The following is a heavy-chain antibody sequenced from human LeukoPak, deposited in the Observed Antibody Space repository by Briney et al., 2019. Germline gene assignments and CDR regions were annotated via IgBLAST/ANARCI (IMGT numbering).Heavy chain of an antibody. CDR2: ISGSGGTT. CDR1: GFTFSLFA. Sequence: PGGSLRLSCVPSGFTFSLFAMTWVRQAPGKGLEWVSSISGSGGTTYYADSIKGRFTISRDSSKNMLYLQMNRLRAEDTAVYYCAKSPYFYNSGRYVDVWGKGTTVTVSS. D-gene: IGHD3-10*01. J-gene: IGHJ6*03. CDR3: AKSPYFYNSGRYVDV. V-gene: IGHV3-23*01.